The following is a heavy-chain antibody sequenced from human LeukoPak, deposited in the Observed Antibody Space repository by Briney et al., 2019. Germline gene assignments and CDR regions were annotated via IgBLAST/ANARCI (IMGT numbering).Heavy chain of an antibody. Sequence: ASVKVSCKASGYTFTGFYMHWVRQAPGQGLEWMGWINPNSGDTEYAQKFQGRVTMTRDTSIGTAYMELNRLRSDDTAVYYCARGQQLVRGRQGYWGQGTLVTVSS. V-gene: IGHV1-2*02. CDR1: GYTFTGFY. J-gene: IGHJ4*02. D-gene: IGHD6-13*01. CDR2: INPNSGDT. CDR3: ARGQQLVRGRQGY.